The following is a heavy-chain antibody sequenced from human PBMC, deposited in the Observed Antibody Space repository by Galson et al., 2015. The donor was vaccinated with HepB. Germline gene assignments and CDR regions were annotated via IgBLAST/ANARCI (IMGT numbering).Heavy chain of an antibody. CDR1: GFTFSSYA. D-gene: IGHD5-18*01. CDR2: ISGSGGST. J-gene: IGHJ4*02. Sequence: SLRLSCAASGFTFSSYAMSWVRQAPGKGLEWVSAISGSGGSTYYADSVKGRFTISRDNSKNTLYLQMNSLRAEDTAVYYCAKSLARLPLSSADYWGQGTLVTVSS. CDR3: AKSLARLPLSSADY. V-gene: IGHV3-23*01.